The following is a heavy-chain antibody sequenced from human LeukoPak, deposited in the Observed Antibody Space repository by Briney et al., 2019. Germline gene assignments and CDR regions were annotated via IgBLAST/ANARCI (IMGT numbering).Heavy chain of an antibody. CDR3: ASSYYDILTGYYDY. J-gene: IGHJ4*02. D-gene: IGHD3-9*01. CDR1: GYTFTGYY. CDR2: INPNSGGT. V-gene: IGHV1-2*02. Sequence: ASVKVSCKASGYTFTGYYMHWVRQAPGQGLEWMGWINPNSGGTNYAQKYQGRVTMTRDTSIRTAYMELSRLRSDDTAVYYCASSYYDILTGYYDYWGQGTLVTVSS.